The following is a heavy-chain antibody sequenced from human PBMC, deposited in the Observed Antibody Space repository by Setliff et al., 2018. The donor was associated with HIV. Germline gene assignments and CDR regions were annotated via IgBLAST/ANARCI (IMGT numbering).Heavy chain of an antibody. Sequence: GSLRLSCAASGFTFSDYYMSWIRQAPGKGLEWVSYISSSSSYTNYADSVKGRFTISRDNAKNTVYLQMNSLRAEDTAVYYCARDDYGVNSLDYWGQGTLVTVSS. CDR3: ARDDYGVNSLDY. V-gene: IGHV3-11*06. CDR2: ISSSSSYT. D-gene: IGHD4-17*01. J-gene: IGHJ4*02. CDR1: GFTFSDYY.